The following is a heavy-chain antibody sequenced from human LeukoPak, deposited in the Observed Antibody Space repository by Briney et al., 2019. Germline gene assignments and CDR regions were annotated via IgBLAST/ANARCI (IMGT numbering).Heavy chain of an antibody. CDR1: GVSISSYY. CDR2: IYYSGST. J-gene: IGHJ4*02. D-gene: IGHD6-13*01. V-gene: IGHV4-59*01. CDR3: ARARGDSIAAAAPNLDY. Sequence: SETLPLTCTVSGVSISSYYWSWIRQPPGKGLEWIGYIYYSGSTNYNPSLKSRVTISVDTSKNQFSLKLSSVTAADTAVYYCARARGDSIAAAAPNLDYWGQGTLVTVSS.